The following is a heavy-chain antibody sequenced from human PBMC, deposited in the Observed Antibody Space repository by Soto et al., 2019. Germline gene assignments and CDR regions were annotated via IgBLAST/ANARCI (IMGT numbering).Heavy chain of an antibody. CDR2: IYTSGST. J-gene: IGHJ6*02. Sequence: SETLSLTCTVSCGSISSYYWSWIRQPAGKGLEWIGRIYTSGSTNYNPSLKSRVTMSVDTSKNQFSLKLSSVTAADTAVYYCARVLAAAGTHYYYYYGMDVWGQGTTVTVSS. CDR1: CGSISSYY. CDR3: ARVLAAAGTHYYYYYGMDV. D-gene: IGHD6-13*01. V-gene: IGHV4-4*07.